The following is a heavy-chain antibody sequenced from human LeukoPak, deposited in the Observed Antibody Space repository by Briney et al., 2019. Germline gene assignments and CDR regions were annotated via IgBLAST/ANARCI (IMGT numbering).Heavy chain of an antibody. Sequence: GASVKVSCKASGYTFTSYGISWVRQAPGQGLEWMGIINPSGGSTSYAQKFQGRVTMTRDMSTSTVYMELSSLRSEDTAVYYCARGGGGSSIRKYYFDYWGQGTLVTVSS. CDR2: INPSGGST. CDR1: GYTFTSYG. J-gene: IGHJ4*02. D-gene: IGHD1-26*01. CDR3: ARGGGGSSIRKYYFDY. V-gene: IGHV1-46*01.